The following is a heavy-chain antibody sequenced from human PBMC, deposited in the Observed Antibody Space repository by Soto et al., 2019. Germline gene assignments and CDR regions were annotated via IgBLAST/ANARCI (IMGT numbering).Heavy chain of an antibody. V-gene: IGHV4-39*01. J-gene: IGHJ5*02. D-gene: IGHD3-16*01. CDR2: IFYLGSS. CDR3: ARHSLSVRQNNWFAP. CDR1: GDSIISSDFY. Sequence: WETLSLTCTVSGDSIISSDFYWGWVRQPPGKGLEWIGSIFYLGSSYYNPSLKSRVTMSVDTSQNQFSLRLRSVTAADTALYFCARHSLSVRQNNWFAPRGQRIMVLVSS.